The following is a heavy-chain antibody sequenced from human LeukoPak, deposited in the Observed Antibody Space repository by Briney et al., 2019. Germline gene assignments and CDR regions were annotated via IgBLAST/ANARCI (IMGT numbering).Heavy chain of an antibody. CDR3: ARRPGDSSSYY. Sequence: GESLKISCKGSGYSFTTYWIAWVRQMPGKGLEWMGIIYPGDSDTRYSPSFQGQVTMSADKSISTAYLQWSSLKASDTAIYYCARRPGDSSSYYWGQGTLVTVSS. CDR1: GYSFTTYW. J-gene: IGHJ4*02. D-gene: IGHD6-6*01. V-gene: IGHV5-51*01. CDR2: IYPGDSDT.